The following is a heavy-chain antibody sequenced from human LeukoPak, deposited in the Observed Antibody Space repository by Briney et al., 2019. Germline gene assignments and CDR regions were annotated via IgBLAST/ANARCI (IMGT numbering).Heavy chain of an antibody. CDR2: ISGSSTYI. CDR3: ARGDGPGWVDV. V-gene: IGHV3-21*01. CDR1: GFTFSSYS. J-gene: IGHJ6*04. D-gene: IGHD5-24*01. Sequence: GGSLRLSCAASGFTFSSYSMNWVRQAPGKGLEWVSSISGSSTYIYYADSVKGRFTISRDNAKNTLYLQMNSLRAEDTAVYYCARGDGPGWVDVWGKGTTVTVSS.